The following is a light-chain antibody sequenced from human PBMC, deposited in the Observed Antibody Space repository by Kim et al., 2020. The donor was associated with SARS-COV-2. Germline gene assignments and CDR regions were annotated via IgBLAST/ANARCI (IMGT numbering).Light chain of an antibody. CDR2: NDN. CDR3: ATWDVSLDAWV. V-gene: IGLV1-44*01. CDR1: SSNIGRHF. Sequence: QSVTISCSCSSSNIGRHFLIWFQQLPGTAPKVFIYNDNQRPSGVPDRFSGSRSGTSASLAISGLQSEDEADYYCATWDVSLDAWVFGGGTQLTVL. J-gene: IGLJ3*02.